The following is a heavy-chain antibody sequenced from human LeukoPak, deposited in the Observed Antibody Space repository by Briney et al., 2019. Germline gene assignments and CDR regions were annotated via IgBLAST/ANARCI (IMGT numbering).Heavy chain of an antibody. V-gene: IGHV3-30*03. D-gene: IGHD3-10*01. CDR3: ARGSPMLRGRPFDY. Sequence: AGGSLRLSCAASGFTFSSYGMHWVRQAPGKGLEWVAVISYDGSNKYYADSVKGRFTISRDSSKNTLYLQMNSLRAEDTAVYYCARGSPMLRGRPFDYWGQGTLVTVSS. J-gene: IGHJ4*02. CDR2: ISYDGSNK. CDR1: GFTFSSYG.